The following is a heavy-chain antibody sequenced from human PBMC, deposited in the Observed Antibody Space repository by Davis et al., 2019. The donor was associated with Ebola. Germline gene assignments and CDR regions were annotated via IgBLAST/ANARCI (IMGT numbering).Heavy chain of an antibody. CDR3: ASLRRTITGMDDGFDI. CDR1: GNSFTSHW. Sequence: PGGSLRLSCKASGNSFTSHWIGWVRQMPGKGLDWMGIIYTGDSDTRYSPSFRGQVTISADKSMKTAFLQWSSLKASDSGMYYCASLRRTITGMDDGFDIWGQGTLVTVSS. V-gene: IGHV5-51*01. D-gene: IGHD2-8*02. CDR2: IYTGDSDT. J-gene: IGHJ4*02.